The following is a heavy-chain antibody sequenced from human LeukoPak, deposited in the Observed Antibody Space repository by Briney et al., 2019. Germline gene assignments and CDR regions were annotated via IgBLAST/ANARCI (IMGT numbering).Heavy chain of an antibody. Sequence: PSETLSLTCGVYGGSLTDYYWTWIRQPPGKGLEWIGEINHRGRTDYNPSLKSRVAISIDTSKNQFSLNLTSVTAADTAVYFCARDTGECWGPGTLVTVSS. J-gene: IGHJ4*02. V-gene: IGHV4-34*01. D-gene: IGHD3-16*01. CDR3: ARDTGEC. CDR2: INHRGRT. CDR1: GGSLTDYY.